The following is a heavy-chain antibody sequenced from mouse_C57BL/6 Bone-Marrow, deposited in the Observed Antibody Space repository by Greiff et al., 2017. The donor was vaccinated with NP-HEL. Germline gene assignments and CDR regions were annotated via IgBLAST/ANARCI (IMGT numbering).Heavy chain of an antibody. CDR1: GFNIKDDY. CDR3: TTKGTY. Sequence: VQLKESGAELVRPGASVKLSCTASGFNIKDDYMHWVKQRPEQGLEWIGWIDPENGDTEYASKFQGKATITADTSSNTAYLQLSSLTPEDTAVYYCTTKGTYWGQGTLVTVSA. J-gene: IGHJ3*01. V-gene: IGHV14-4*01. CDR2: IDPENGDT.